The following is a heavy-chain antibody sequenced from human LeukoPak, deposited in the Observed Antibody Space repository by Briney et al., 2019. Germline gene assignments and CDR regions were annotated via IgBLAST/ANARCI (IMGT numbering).Heavy chain of an antibody. CDR2: ISGSGGST. Sequence: GGSLRLSCAASGFTFSIYAMSWVRQAPGKGLEWVSAISGSGGSTYYADSVKGRFTISRDNSKNTLYLQMNSLRAEDTAVYYCAKSRSQQWLVNCDYWGQGTLVTVSS. CDR1: GFTFSIYA. CDR3: AKSRSQQWLVNCDY. D-gene: IGHD6-19*01. J-gene: IGHJ4*02. V-gene: IGHV3-23*01.